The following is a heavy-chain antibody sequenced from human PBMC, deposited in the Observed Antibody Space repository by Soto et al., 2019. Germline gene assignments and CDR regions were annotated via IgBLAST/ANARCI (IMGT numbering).Heavy chain of an antibody. D-gene: IGHD2-2*01. V-gene: IGHV1-69*02. J-gene: IGHJ4*02. CDR3: ARLYCSSTSCYERFDY. CDR1: GGTFSSYT. Sequence: SVKVSCKASGGTFSSYTISWVRQAPGQGLEWMGRIIPILGIANYAQKFQGRVTITADKSTSTAYMELSSLRSEGTAVYYCARLYCSSTSCYERFDYWGQGTLVTVSS. CDR2: IIPILGIA.